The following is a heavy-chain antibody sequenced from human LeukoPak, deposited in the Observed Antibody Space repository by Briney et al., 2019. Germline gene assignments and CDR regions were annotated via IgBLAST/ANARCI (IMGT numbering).Heavy chain of an antibody. D-gene: IGHD3-22*01. Sequence: SETLSLTCTVSGYSISSGYYWGWIRQPPGKGLEWIGSIYHSGSTYYNPSLKSRVTISVDTSKNQFSLKLSSVTAADTAVYYCAREKYYYDSTGSAFDIWGQGTMVTVSS. CDR3: AREKYYYDSTGSAFDI. CDR1: GYSISSGYY. V-gene: IGHV4-38-2*02. CDR2: IYHSGST. J-gene: IGHJ3*02.